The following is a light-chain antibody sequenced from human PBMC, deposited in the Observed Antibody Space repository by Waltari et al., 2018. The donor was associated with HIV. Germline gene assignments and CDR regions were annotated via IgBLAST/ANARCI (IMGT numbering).Light chain of an antibody. CDR3: SSYAGIVHWV. CDR1: SSDVGVYNY. V-gene: IGLV2-8*01. Sequence: QSALTQPPSASGSPGQSVTISCTGTSSDVGVYNYVSWYRHHPDKAPNLIIYEVNKRPAWVAVRFAGSKSGNTASLTVSGLQAEDEAEYYCSSYAGIVHWVFGGGTKLTVL. CDR2: EVN. J-gene: IGLJ3*02.